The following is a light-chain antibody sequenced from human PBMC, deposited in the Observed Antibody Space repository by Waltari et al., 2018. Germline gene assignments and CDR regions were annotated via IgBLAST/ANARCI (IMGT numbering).Light chain of an antibody. CDR2: EDS. Sequence: QSVFTPPPSVSAAPGQRVTIPCSGGSSNLGNNYVSWYRQFPGTAPKLLIYEDSEQPSGIPGRFSGSKSGTSATLDITGLQAGDEADYYCGTWDSSLSGAVFGGGTHLTVL. V-gene: IGLV1-51*02. CDR3: GTWDSSLSGAV. J-gene: IGLJ7*01. CDR1: SSNLGNNY.